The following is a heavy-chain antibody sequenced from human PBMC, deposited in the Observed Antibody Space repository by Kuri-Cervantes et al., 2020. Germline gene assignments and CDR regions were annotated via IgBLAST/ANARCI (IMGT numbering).Heavy chain of an antibody. CDR2: IKQDGSEK. CDR3: AREGLEHGAWFGELFGIDY. CDR1: GFTFSSYW. V-gene: IGHV3-7*01. Sequence: GESLKISCAASGFTFSSYWMSWVRQAPGKGLEWVANIKQDGSEKYHVDSVKGRFTISRDNAKNSLYLQMNSLRAEDTAVYYCAREGLEHGAWFGELFGIDYWGQGTLVTVSS. D-gene: IGHD3-10*01. J-gene: IGHJ4*02.